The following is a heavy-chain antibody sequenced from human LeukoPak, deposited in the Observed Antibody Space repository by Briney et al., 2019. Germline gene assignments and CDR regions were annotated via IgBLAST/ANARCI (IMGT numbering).Heavy chain of an antibody. CDR2: IYSDNT. V-gene: IGHV3-53*01. CDR1: GFTFSDHY. J-gene: IGHJ4*02. CDR3: ARCGRYYYDSSGYHNY. D-gene: IGHD3-22*01. Sequence: GGSLRLSCAASGFTFSDHYMYWVRQAPGKGLEGVSFIYSDNTHYSYAVKVRFTISRDNSKNTLYLQMNSLRAEDTAVYYCARCGRYYYDSSGYHNYWGQGTLVTVSS.